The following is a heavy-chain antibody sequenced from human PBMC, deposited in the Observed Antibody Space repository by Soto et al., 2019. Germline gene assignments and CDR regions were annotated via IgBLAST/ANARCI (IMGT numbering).Heavy chain of an antibody. V-gene: IGHV3-33*01. CDR2: IWYDGSNK. J-gene: IGHJ4*02. D-gene: IGHD3-22*01. CDR3: ARVRHYYDSSGYYCDY. CDR1: GFTFSSYG. Sequence: GESLEISCAASGFTFSSYGMHWVRQAPGKGLEWVAVIWYDGSNKYYADSVKGRFTISRDNSKNTLYLQMNSLRAEDTAVYYCARVRHYYDSSGYYCDYWGQGTLVTVSS.